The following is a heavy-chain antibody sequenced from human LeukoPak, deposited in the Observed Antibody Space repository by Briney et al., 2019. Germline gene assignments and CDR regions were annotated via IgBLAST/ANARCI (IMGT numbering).Heavy chain of an antibody. J-gene: IGHJ4*02. V-gene: IGHV3-20*01. Sequence: GGSLRLSCAASGFTFNNYAMTWVRQTPGKGPEWVSLVSWKGDTTAYAESVRGRFTISRDNARNSLYLHMNSLRPEDTAFYHCARHRCSSTTCSFDSWGQGSLVTVSS. CDR1: GFTFNNYA. CDR2: VSWKGDTT. D-gene: IGHD2-2*01. CDR3: ARHRCSSTTCSFDS.